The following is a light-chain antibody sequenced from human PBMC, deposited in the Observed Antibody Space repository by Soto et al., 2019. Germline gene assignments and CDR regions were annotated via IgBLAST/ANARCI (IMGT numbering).Light chain of an antibody. CDR1: SSDIGAYNH. Sequence: QSVLTQPASVSGSPGQSIAISCTGTSSDIGAYNHVSWYQHRPGTAPKLIIYDVRNRLSGVSARFSGAKSGNAASLTISGLQAEDEADYYCSSFTSRFTFVFGTGTKV. V-gene: IGLV2-14*01. CDR2: DVR. J-gene: IGLJ1*01. CDR3: SSFTSRFTFV.